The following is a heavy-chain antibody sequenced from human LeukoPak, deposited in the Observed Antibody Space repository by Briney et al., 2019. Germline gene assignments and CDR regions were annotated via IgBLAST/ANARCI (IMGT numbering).Heavy chain of an antibody. J-gene: IGHJ6*02. D-gene: IGHD5-24*01. Sequence: SETLSLTCAVYGGSFTHYYWSWIRQVPGKVLEWIGEIHPRAGTNYNPSLKSRVTISADTSKNQFSLTPRSVTAAISAVFYCARGPVRDEDGVSGNAYYFGLDAWGQGTTVTVSS. V-gene: IGHV4-34*01. CDR1: GGSFTHYY. CDR3: ARGPVRDEDGVSGNAYYFGLDA. CDR2: IHPRAGT.